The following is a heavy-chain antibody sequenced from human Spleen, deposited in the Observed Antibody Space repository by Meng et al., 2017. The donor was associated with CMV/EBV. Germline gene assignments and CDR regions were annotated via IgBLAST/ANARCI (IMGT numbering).Heavy chain of an antibody. CDR1: GFTFSSYA. J-gene: IGHJ4*02. D-gene: IGHD6-19*01. CDR3: AKDQGRSGIAVNLDY. V-gene: IGHV3-30-3*01. CDR2: ISYDGSNK. Sequence: GGSLRLSCAASGFTFSSYAMHWVRQAPGKGLEWVAVISYDGSNKYYADSVKGRFTISRDNSKNTLYLQMNSLRAEDTAVYYCAKDQGRSGIAVNLDYWGQGTLVTVSS.